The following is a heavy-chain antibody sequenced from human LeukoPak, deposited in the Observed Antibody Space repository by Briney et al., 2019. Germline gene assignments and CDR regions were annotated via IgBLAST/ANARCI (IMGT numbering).Heavy chain of an antibody. CDR2: IRQDGSEK. J-gene: IGHJ4*02. V-gene: IGHV3-7*01. Sequence: GGSLRLSCAASGFTLNNAWMNWVRQAPGKGLEWVANIRQDGSEKNYVDSVRGRFAISRDNARDSLFLQMNSLTAEDTAVYFCSTGGVHWGQGTLVTVSS. CDR3: STGGVH. CDR1: GFTLNNAW. D-gene: IGHD3-16*01.